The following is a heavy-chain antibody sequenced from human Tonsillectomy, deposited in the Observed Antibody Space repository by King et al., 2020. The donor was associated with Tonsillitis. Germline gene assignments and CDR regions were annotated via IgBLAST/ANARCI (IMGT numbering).Heavy chain of an antibody. Sequence: VQLVESGGGLVQPGRSLRLSCTASGFNFDDHAMHWVRQAPGKGLEWVSGISWNTGSIGYADSVKGRFTISRDNAKNSLYRQMNSLRAEDTALYYCAKSVFGCGELSDTYFDYWGQGILVTVSS. D-gene: IGHD3-10*01. CDR2: ISWNTGSI. V-gene: IGHV3-9*01. CDR1: GFNFDDHA. CDR3: AKSVFGCGELSDTYFDY. J-gene: IGHJ4*02.